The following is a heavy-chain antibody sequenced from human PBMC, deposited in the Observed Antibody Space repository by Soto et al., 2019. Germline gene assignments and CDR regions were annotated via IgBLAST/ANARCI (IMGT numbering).Heavy chain of an antibody. V-gene: IGHV3-74*01. Sequence: GGSLRLSCAASGFTFSSYWMHWVRQAPGKGLVWVSRINSDGSSTSYADSVKGRFTISRDNAKNTLYLQMNSLRAEDTAVYYCARAPRGYSYKDYYYYYMDVWGKGTTVTVSS. CDR2: INSDGSST. CDR3: ARAPRGYSYKDYYYYYMDV. D-gene: IGHD5-18*01. CDR1: GFTFSSYW. J-gene: IGHJ6*03.